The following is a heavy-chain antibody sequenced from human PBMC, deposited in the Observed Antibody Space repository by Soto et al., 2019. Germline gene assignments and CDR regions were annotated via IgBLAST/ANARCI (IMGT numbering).Heavy chain of an antibody. J-gene: IGHJ6*02. D-gene: IGHD2-2*01. CDR2: IYYSGST. CDR3: ARVARPAAIYYYGMDV. Sequence: SDTLSLTCTVSGFSISSGDYYWSWIRQPPGKGLEWIGYIYYSGSTYYNPSLKSRVTISVDTSKNQFSLKLSSVTAADTAVYYCARVARPAAIYYYGMDVWGQGTTVTVSS. V-gene: IGHV4-30-4*02. CDR1: GFSISSGDYY.